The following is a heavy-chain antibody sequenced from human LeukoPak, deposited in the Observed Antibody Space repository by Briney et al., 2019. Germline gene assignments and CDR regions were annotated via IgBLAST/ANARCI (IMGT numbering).Heavy chain of an antibody. CDR1: GGSISSYY. D-gene: IGHD3-10*01. CDR2: IYTSGST. J-gene: IGHJ5*02. CDR3: AREATRVDFPAIQITVLWFGESVNWFDP. V-gene: IGHV4-4*07. Sequence: PSETLSHTCTVSGGSISSYYWSWIRQPAGKGLEWIGRIYTSGSTNYNPSLKSRVTMSVDTSKNQFSLKLSSVTAADTAVYYCAREATRVDFPAIQITVLWFGESVNWFDPWGQGTLVTVSS.